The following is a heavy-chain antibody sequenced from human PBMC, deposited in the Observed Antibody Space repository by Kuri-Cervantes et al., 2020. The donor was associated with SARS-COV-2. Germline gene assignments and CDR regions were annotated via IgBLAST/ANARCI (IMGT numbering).Heavy chain of an antibody. V-gene: IGHV4-61*02. CDR3: ARRAKHWYFDL. CDR2: IYTSGST. J-gene: IGHJ2*01. CDR1: GGSISSSSYY. Sequence: SETLSLTCTVSGGSISSSSYYWGWIRQPAGKGLEWIGRIYTSGSTNYNPSLKSRVTISVDTSKNQFSLKLSSVTAADTAVYYCARRAKHWYFDLWGRGTLVTVSS. D-gene: IGHD4/OR15-4a*01.